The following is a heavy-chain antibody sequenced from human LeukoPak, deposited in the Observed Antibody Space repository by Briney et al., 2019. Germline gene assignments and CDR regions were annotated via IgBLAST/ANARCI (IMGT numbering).Heavy chain of an antibody. D-gene: IGHD6-6*01. CDR1: GYTFTDHG. CDR3: ARDLAAARLDF. V-gene: IGHV3-33*01. CDR2: IWFDGSQE. J-gene: IGHJ4*02. Sequence: PGTSPRLFCAASGYTFTDHGMHWVRQAPGKGLEWVADIWFDGSQEYYADTVKGRFTISRDISKSILYLQMNSLRAEDTGVYYCARDLAAARLDFRGQGTLVTVSS.